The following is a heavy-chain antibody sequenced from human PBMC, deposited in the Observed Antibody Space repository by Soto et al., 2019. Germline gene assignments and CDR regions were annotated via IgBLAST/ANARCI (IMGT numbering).Heavy chain of an antibody. Sequence: ASEHVSCKASVYTFSSYEINCVLQTTGQGLEWMGWLNPNSGGTGYAQKFQGRVTLTRNTSINTAYIELSSLTSDDTAVYYCATSGGGWYLYWG. D-gene: IGHD6-19*01. CDR1: VYTFSSYE. CDR2: LNPNSGGT. J-gene: IGHJ4*01. V-gene: IGHV1-8*01. CDR3: ATSGGGWYLY.